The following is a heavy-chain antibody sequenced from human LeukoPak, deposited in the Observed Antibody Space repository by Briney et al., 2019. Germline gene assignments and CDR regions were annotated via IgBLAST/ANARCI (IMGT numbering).Heavy chain of an antibody. CDR1: GFTFSSYD. CDR2: IWYDGSNK. CDR3: ARDFEGYYYDSSGYYNWFDP. Sequence: GGSLRLSCAASGFTFSSYDMHWVRQAPGKGLEWVAVIWYDGSNKYYADSVKGRFTISRDNSKNTLYLQMNSLRAEDTAVYYCARDFEGYYYDSSGYYNWFDPWGQGTLVTVSS. D-gene: IGHD3-22*01. V-gene: IGHV3-33*08. J-gene: IGHJ5*02.